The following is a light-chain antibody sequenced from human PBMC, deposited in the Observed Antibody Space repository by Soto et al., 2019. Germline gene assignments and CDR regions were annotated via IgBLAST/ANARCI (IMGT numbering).Light chain of an antibody. CDR2: RAS. Sequence: DIQMTHSPSTLSGSVGDIVTITCRASQTISSWLAWYQQKPGKAPRLLIYRASTLQGGVPSRFSGSGSGTEFTLTISSLQPDDCATYYCQQYDNNWTFGQGTKVDIK. CDR1: QTISSW. J-gene: IGKJ1*01. CDR3: QQYDNNWT. V-gene: IGKV1-5*03.